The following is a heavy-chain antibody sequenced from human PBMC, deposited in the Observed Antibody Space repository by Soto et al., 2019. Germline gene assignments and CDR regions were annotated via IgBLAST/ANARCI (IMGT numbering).Heavy chain of an antibody. Sequence: GGSLILSCAASGFSFGDYGISWVRQAPGKGLEWVSGINWNGGSTVYADSVKGRFTISRDNAKNSLYLQMNSLRDEDTALYYCGGDPYRFLEWRKWFDPWGQGTLVNVSS. CDR3: GGDPYRFLEWRKWFDP. CDR2: INWNGGST. D-gene: IGHD3-3*01. V-gene: IGHV3-20*04. CDR1: GFSFGDYG. J-gene: IGHJ5*02.